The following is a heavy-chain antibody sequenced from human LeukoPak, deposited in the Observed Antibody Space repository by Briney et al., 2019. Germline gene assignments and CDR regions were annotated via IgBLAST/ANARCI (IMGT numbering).Heavy chain of an antibody. CDR3: AKDSTYYDSSGYYPNFDY. D-gene: IGHD3-22*01. CDR2: NSGSGGST. V-gene: IGHV3-23*01. J-gene: IGHJ4*02. Sequence: GGSLRLSCAASGFTFSNAWMSWVRQAPGKGLEWFSDNSGSGGSTYYADSVKGRFTISRDNSKNTLYLQMNSLRAEDTAVYYCAKDSTYYDSSGYYPNFDYWGQGTLVTVSS. CDR1: GFTFSNAW.